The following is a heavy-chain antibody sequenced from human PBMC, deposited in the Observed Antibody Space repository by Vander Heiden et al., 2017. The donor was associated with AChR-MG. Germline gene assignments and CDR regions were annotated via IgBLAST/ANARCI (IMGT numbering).Heavy chain of an antibody. D-gene: IGHD2-2*01. V-gene: IGHV3-48*03. CDR1: GFPFITYE. CDR2: ISSSGITM. J-gene: IGHJ4*02. CDR3: ARNSRAGSMGY. Sequence: EVQLVESGGGLVQPGGSLRLSCVASGFPFITYEMNWVRQAPGKGLEGVSYISSSGITMSYADSVKGRFTVSSDNAKNSVYLQMNSLRAEDTAVYYCARNSRAGSMGYWGQGTLVTVSS.